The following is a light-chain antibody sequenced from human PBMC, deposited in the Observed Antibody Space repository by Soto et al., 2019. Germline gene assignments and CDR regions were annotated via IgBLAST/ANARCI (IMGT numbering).Light chain of an antibody. CDR3: NSYTSSGTYV. CDR2: DVS. CDR1: RSDVGGYNY. J-gene: IGLJ1*01. Sequence: QSALTHPASVSGSPGQSITISCTGSRSDVGGYNYVSWYQHLPGKAPELMIYDVSNRPSGVSNRFSGSKSGNTASLTISGLQAEDEADYYCNSYTSSGTYVFGTGTKVTVL. V-gene: IGLV2-14*03.